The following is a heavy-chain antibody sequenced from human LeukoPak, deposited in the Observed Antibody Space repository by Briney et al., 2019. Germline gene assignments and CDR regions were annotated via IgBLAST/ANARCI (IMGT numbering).Heavy chain of an antibody. J-gene: IGHJ4*02. CDR2: INHSGST. CDR1: GGSFSGYY. V-gene: IGHV4-34*01. D-gene: IGHD5-12*01. CDR3: ARDLVATYFDY. Sequence: SETLSLTCAVYGGSFSGYYWSWIRQPPGKGLEWIGEINHSGSTNYNPSLKSRVTISVDTSKNQFSLKLSSVTAADTAVYYCARDLVATYFDYWGQGTLVTVSS.